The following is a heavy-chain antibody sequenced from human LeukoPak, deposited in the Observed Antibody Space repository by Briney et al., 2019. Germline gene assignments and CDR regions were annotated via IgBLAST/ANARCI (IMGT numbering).Heavy chain of an antibody. CDR1: GFTFDDYA. J-gene: IGHJ3*02. Sequence: PGGSLRLSCAASGFTFDDYAMHWVRHAPGKGLEWVSGISWNSGSIGYADSVKGRFTISRDNAKNSLYLQMNSLRAEDTALYYCAKAREYGSGIDAFDIWGQGTMVTVSS. CDR3: AKAREYGSGIDAFDI. CDR2: ISWNSGSI. V-gene: IGHV3-9*01. D-gene: IGHD3-10*01.